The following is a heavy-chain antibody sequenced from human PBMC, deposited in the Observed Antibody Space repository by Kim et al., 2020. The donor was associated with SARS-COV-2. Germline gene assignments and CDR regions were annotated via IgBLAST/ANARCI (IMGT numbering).Heavy chain of an antibody. CDR1: GGSISSGDYY. CDR2: IYYSGST. CDR3: ARGPYYYDSSGFDY. V-gene: IGHV4-30-4*01. J-gene: IGHJ4*02. Sequence: SETLSLTCTVSGGSISSGDYYWSWIRQPPGKGLEWIGYIYYSGSTYYNPSLKSRVTISVDTSKNQFSLKLSSVTAADTAVYYCARGPYYYDSSGFDYWGQGTLVTVSS. D-gene: IGHD3-22*01.